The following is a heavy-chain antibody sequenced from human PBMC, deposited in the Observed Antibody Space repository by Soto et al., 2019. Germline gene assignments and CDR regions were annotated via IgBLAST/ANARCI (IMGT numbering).Heavy chain of an antibody. CDR3: EKDIELELRLLFDY. CDR2: ISWNSGSI. Sequence: EVQLVESGGGLVQPGRSLRLSCAASGFTFDDYAMHWVRQAPGKGLEWVSGISWNSGSIGYADSVKGRFTISRDNAKNSLYLQMNSLRAEDTALYYCEKDIELELRLLFDYWGQGTLVIVAS. CDR1: GFTFDDYA. D-gene: IGHD1-7*01. J-gene: IGHJ4*02. V-gene: IGHV3-9*01.